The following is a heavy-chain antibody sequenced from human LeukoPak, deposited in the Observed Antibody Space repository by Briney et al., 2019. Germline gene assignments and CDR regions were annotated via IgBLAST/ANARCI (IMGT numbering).Heavy chain of an antibody. D-gene: IGHD6-13*01. V-gene: IGHV4-59*12. CDR3: ARDVTPDSSSWYDAFDI. Sequence: SETLSLTCTVSGGSISSYYWSWIRQSPGKGLECIGYIHYTGSTNYNPSLKSRVTISVETSKNQFSLKLSSVTAADTAVYYCARDVTPDSSSWYDAFDIWGQGTMVTVSS. CDR2: IHYTGST. CDR1: GGSISSYY. J-gene: IGHJ3*02.